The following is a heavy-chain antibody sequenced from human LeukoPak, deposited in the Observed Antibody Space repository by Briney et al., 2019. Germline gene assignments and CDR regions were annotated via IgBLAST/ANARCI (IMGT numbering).Heavy chain of an antibody. CDR3: ARVATYYDILTGYQLRYYFDY. Sequence: SETLSLTCTVSGGSTSSYYWSWIRQPPGKGLEWIGYIYYSGSTNYNPSLKSRVTISVDTSKNQFSLKLSSVTAADTAVYYCARVATYYDILTGYQLRYYFDYWGQGTLVTVSS. D-gene: IGHD3-9*01. CDR2: IYYSGST. CDR1: GGSTSSYY. J-gene: IGHJ4*02. V-gene: IGHV4-59*01.